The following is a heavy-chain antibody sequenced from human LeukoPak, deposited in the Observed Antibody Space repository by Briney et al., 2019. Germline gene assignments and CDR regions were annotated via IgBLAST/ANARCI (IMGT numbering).Heavy chain of an antibody. CDR2: IWYDGSNK. J-gene: IGHJ4*02. CDR3: ARDGYGSGSYLEA. V-gene: IGHV3-33*01. D-gene: IGHD3-10*01. CDR1: GFTFSSYG. Sequence: GRSLRLSCAASGFTFSSYGMHWVRQAPGKGLEWVAVIWYDGSNKYYADSVKGRFTISRDNSKNTLYLQMNSLRAEDTAVYYCARDGYGSGSYLEARGQGTLVTVSS.